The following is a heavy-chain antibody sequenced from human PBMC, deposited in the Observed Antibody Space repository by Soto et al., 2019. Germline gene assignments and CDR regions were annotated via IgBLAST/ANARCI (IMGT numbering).Heavy chain of an antibody. Sequence: QVQLVQSGAEVKKPGSSVKVSCKASGGTFSSYAISWVRQAPGQGLEWMGGIIPIFGTANYAQKFQGRVTITADEPTSKADMELNSLRSEGTAVYYCAGISDGVVTLTFDIWGQGTMVTVSS. CDR2: IIPIFGTA. CDR1: GGTFSSYA. V-gene: IGHV1-69*01. J-gene: IGHJ3*02. D-gene: IGHD2-15*01. CDR3: AGISDGVVTLTFDI.